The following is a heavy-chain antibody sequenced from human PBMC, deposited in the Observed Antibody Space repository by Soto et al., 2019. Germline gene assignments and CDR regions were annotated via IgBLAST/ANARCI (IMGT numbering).Heavy chain of an antibody. CDR3: ARCTVDTIVTSGWCHYLDP. CDR2: VSGSGGTT. D-gene: IGHD6-19*01. V-gene: IGHV3-23*01. CDR1: GFTFSSSA. J-gene: IGHJ5*02. Sequence: EVQLLDSGGGLVQPGGSLRLSCAASGFTFSSSAMSWVRQAPGKGLEWVSVVSGSGGTTYYADSVRGRFAISRDNSKNTLYLQMNSLRAEDTAIYFCARCTVDTIVTSGWCHYLDPWGQGTLVTVSS.